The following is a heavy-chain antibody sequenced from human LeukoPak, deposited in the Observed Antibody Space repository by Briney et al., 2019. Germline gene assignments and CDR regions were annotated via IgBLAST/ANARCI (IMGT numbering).Heavy chain of an antibody. Sequence: PSETLSLTCAVYGGSFSGYYWSWIRQPPGKGLEWIGEINHSGSTNYNPSLKSRVTISVDTSKNQFSLKLSSVTAADPAVYYCAREALLWFGEFNWFDPWGQGTLVTVSS. D-gene: IGHD3-10*01. V-gene: IGHV4-34*01. CDR2: INHSGST. CDR1: GGSFSGYY. J-gene: IGHJ5*02. CDR3: AREALLWFGEFNWFDP.